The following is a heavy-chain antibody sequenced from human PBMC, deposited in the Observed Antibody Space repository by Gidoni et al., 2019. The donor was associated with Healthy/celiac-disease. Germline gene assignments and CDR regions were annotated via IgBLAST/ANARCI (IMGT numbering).Heavy chain of an antibody. D-gene: IGHD2-15*01. V-gene: IGHV3-30*18. J-gene: IGHJ3*02. CDR3: AKSWAHRIGYAFDI. CDR1: GFTFSSYG. Sequence: QVQLVESGGGVVQPGRSLRLSCAASGFTFSSYGMHWVRQAPGKGLEWVAVISYDGSNKYYADSVKGRFTISRDNSKNTLYLQMNSLRAEDTAVYYCAKSWAHRIGYAFDIWGQGTMVTVSS. CDR2: ISYDGSNK.